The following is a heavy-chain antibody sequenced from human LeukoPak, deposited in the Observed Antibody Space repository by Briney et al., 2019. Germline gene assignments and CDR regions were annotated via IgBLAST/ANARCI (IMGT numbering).Heavy chain of an antibody. V-gene: IGHV1-2*04. CDR1: GYTFTGYY. CDR2: INPNSGGT. Sequence: ASVTVSCTASGYTFTGYYMHWVRQAPGQGLEWMGWINPNSGGTNYAQKFQGWVTMTRDTSISTAYMELSRLRSDDTAVYYCVYSSSWYYFDYWGQGTLVTVSS. J-gene: IGHJ4*02. CDR3: VYSSSWYYFDY. D-gene: IGHD6-13*01.